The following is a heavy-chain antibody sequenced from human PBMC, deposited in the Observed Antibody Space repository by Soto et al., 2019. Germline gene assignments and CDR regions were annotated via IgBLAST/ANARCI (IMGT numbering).Heavy chain of an antibody. CDR1: GGSIISSDHY. J-gene: IGHJ4*02. CDR3: SRCTGRY. Sequence: QVQLQESGPGLVKPSQTLSLTCTVSGGSIISSDHYWTWIRQPPGKGLEWIAYIYSSGSTYCNPSLKSRVTISIDTSKNQFSLKLNSMTAADTAIYFCSRCTGRYWGQGTLVTVSS. CDR2: IYSSGST. V-gene: IGHV4-30-4*01.